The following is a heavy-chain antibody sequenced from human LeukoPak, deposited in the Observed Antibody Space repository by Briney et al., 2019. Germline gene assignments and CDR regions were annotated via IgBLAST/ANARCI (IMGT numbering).Heavy chain of an antibody. CDR3: ARGVDL. CDR1: SGSLSGYY. Sequence: PSETLSLTCGVSSGSLSGYYWRWIRQPPGGGLEWLGDINHSGSPNYNPSLKSRVTISGDTSKKQFSLNLTSVTAADTGVYYCARGVDLWGRGTPVDVSS. V-gene: IGHV4-34*01. J-gene: IGHJ2*01. CDR2: INHSGSP.